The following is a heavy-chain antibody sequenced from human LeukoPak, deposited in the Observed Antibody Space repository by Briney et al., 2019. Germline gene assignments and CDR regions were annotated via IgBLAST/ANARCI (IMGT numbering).Heavy chain of an antibody. CDR2: ISTSGRT. CDR3: AREVMYYDFWTWFDP. J-gene: IGHJ5*02. V-gene: IGHV4-4*07. Sequence: PSETLSLTCTVSGASIRSSYWIWIRQSVGKGLEWIGRISTSGRTDYNPSLKSRVAMSADKSKNQFSLELTSVTAADTAVYYCAREVMYYDFWTWFDPWGQGTLVTVSS. D-gene: IGHD3-3*01. CDR1: GASIRSSY.